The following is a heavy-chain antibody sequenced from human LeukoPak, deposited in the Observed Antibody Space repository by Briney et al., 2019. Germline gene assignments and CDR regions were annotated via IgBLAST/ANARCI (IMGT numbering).Heavy chain of an antibody. CDR2: IKGSAEAT. J-gene: IGHJ4*02. V-gene: IGHV3-23*01. D-gene: IGHD3-22*01. CDR3: ARDHESSGYPTSDY. CDR1: GFTFNSYI. Sequence: PGGSLRLSCEASGFTFNSYIMTWVRQAPGKGLEWVSTIKGSAEATFYADSVKDRFTISRDNSKNTLYLQMNSLRADDTALYFCARDHESSGYPTSDYWGRGTLVTVSS.